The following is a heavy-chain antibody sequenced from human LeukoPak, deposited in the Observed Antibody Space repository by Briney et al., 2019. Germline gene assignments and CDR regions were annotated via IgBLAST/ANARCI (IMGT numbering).Heavy chain of an antibody. Sequence: GESLRISCKGSGYSFTSYWISWVRQLPGKGLEWMGRIDPSDSYTNYSPSFQGHVTISADKSISTAYLHWSSLKASDTAMYYCARRGSYYDSSGYYYRDFAYWGQGTLVTVSS. CDR1: GYSFTSYW. D-gene: IGHD3-22*01. CDR2: IDPSDSYT. V-gene: IGHV5-10-1*01. J-gene: IGHJ4*02. CDR3: ARRGSYYDSSGYYYRDFAY.